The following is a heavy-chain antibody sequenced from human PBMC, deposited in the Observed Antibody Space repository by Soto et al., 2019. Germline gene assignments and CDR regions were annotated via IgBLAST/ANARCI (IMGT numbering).Heavy chain of an antibody. CDR2: INSNGSST. D-gene: IGHD2-15*01. V-gene: IGHV3-74*01. Sequence: QPGGSLRLSCVASGFTFSSHWMHWVRQAPGKGLVWVSRINSNGSSTNYADSVKGRFTISRDNDKNTLYLQMNSLRVEDTAIFFCVSLKTCSGGTCYSGYWGQGPLVTVSP. J-gene: IGHJ4*02. CDR1: GFTFSSHW. CDR3: VSLKTCSGGTCYSGY.